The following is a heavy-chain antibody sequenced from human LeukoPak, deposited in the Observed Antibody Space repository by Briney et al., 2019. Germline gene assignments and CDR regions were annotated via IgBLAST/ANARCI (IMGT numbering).Heavy chain of an antibody. Sequence: PGGSLRLSCAASGFTVSRNYMSWVRQGPGKGLEWVSVIYSGGSTYYADSVKGRFTISRDNSKNTLYLQMNSPRAEDTAVYYCARDVLGPWLSLGYYYYYMDVWGKGTTVTVSS. CDR1: GFTVSRNY. J-gene: IGHJ6*03. V-gene: IGHV3-53*01. D-gene: IGHD3-22*01. CDR2: IYSGGST. CDR3: ARDVLGPWLSLGYYYYYMDV.